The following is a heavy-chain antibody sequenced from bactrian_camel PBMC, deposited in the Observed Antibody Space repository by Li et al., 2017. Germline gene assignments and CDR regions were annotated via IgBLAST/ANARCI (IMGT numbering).Heavy chain of an antibody. V-gene: IGHV3S53*01. J-gene: IGHJ6*01. Sequence: HVQLVESGGGTVNSGGSLRLSCSASEIFYSVGWFRQAPGKEREGVAFIDGFDDSPTYVDSVKDRFTISRDIAKNTVSLQMNSLKPEDTAMYYCAADYGGPTALLCMRSLGTGFRYWGQGTQVTVS. D-gene: IGHD2*01. CDR3: AADYGGPTALLCMRSLGTGFRY. CDR2: IDGFDDSP. CDR1: EIFYSV.